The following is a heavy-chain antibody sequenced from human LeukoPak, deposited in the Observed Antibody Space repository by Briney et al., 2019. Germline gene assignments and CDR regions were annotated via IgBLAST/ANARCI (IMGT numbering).Heavy chain of an antibody. CDR3: AKALVRGANYFDY. J-gene: IGHJ4*02. V-gene: IGHV3-23*01. Sequence: GGTLRLSCAASGFTFSSYGMSWVRQAPGKGLEWVSAISGSGGSTYYADSVKGRFTISRDNSKNTLYLQMNSLRAEDTAVYYCAKALVRGANYFDYWGQGTLVTVSS. CDR2: ISGSGGST. D-gene: IGHD3-10*01. CDR1: GFTFSSYG.